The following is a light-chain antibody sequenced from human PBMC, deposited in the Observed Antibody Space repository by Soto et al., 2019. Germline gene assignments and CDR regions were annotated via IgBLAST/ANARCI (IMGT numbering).Light chain of an antibody. V-gene: IGKV1-5*01. Sequence: DLQMTQSPSILSASVGDRVTITCRASQSVSSWLAWYQQKPGKAPKLLIYGASTLESGVPSRFSGSGSGTDFILTISSLQPDDFATYYCQQYNTYSYTFGQGTKLEIK. CDR1: QSVSSW. CDR2: GAS. CDR3: QQYNTYSYT. J-gene: IGKJ2*01.